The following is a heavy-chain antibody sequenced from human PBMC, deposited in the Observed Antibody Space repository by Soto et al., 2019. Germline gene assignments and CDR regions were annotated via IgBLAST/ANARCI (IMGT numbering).Heavy chain of an antibody. J-gene: IGHJ5*02. CDR1: GYIFTNYY. CDR3: TRGGVIVVATAPFDL. CDR2: INAGGGYT. V-gene: IGHV1-46*01. Sequence: ASVKVSCKASGYIFTNYYMHWVRQAPGQGLEWMGTINAGGGYTTYAQRFQGRVTMTRDTSTSTVSMELSSLRYEDTALYYCTRGGVIVVATAPFDLWG. D-gene: IGHD2-21*02.